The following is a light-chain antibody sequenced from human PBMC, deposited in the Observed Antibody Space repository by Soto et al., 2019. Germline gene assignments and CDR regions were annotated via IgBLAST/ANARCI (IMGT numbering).Light chain of an antibody. J-gene: IGKJ2*03. CDR2: AAS. Sequence: DIQMTQSPSSLSASVGDRVTITCRASQSISSYLSWYQQRPGRAPKLLIYAASSLQGGVPSRFKGSGASTDFTPTITSLQPVDVATYCCQQSYSTPYRFGRGTKLEIK. CDR3: QQSYSTPYR. CDR1: QSISSY. V-gene: IGKV1-39*01.